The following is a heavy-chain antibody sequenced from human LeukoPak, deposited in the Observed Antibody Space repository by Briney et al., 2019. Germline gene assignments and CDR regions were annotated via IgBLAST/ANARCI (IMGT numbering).Heavy chain of an antibody. Sequence: GGSLRLSCAASGFTFCSYAIHWVRQAPGQGLEYVAAISSNGGSTFYANSVKGRFIVSRDNSKNTLSLQMGSLRTEDLAMYYCARRAPGFSSGWLDYWGQGTPVTVSS. CDR2: ISSNGGST. CDR3: ARRAPGFSSGWLDY. CDR1: GFTFCSYA. D-gene: IGHD6-19*01. J-gene: IGHJ4*02. V-gene: IGHV3-64*01.